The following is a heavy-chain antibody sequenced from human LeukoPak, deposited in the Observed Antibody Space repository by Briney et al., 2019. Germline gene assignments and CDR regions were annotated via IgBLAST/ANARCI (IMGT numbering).Heavy chain of an antibody. D-gene: IGHD5-12*01. Sequence: SVKVSCKASGYTFTSYDINWVRQAPGQGLEWMGRIIPIFGTADYAQKFQGRVTITTDESTSTAYMELSSLRSEDTAVYYCARDLAGGYDIDAFDIWGQGTMVTVSS. V-gene: IGHV1-69*05. CDR1: GYTFTSYD. CDR2: IIPIFGTA. J-gene: IGHJ3*02. CDR3: ARDLAGGYDIDAFDI.